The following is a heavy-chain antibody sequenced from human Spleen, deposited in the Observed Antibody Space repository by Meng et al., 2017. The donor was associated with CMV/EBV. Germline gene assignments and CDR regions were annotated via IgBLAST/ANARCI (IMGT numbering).Heavy chain of an antibody. V-gene: IGHV1-18*01. D-gene: IGHD3-3*01. Sequence: SGYTFFTHGSTWVRQAPGQGLEWMGWVSGYNGETKYAQKFQGRVTMTTDTSTSTAYMDLRSLISDDTAIYYCTKAGGVSIFGVIDDPWGQGTLVTVSS. CDR1: GYTFFTHG. CDR2: VSGYNGET. J-gene: IGHJ5*02. CDR3: TKAGGVSIFGVIDDP.